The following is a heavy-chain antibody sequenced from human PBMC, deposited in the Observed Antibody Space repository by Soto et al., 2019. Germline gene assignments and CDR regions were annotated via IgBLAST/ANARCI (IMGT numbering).Heavy chain of an antibody. D-gene: IGHD4-17*01. CDR1: GESIATGAFY. V-gene: IGHV4-31*03. CDR2: IFYAGDT. Sequence: SETLSLTCTVSGESIATGAFYWSWIRLQSGKGPEWIGSIFYAGDTYYNPSLKSRVEISLDGSQNQFSLNLRSVTAADTAVYYCARECDYRTWFEPWGPGTLVTVSS. CDR3: ARECDYRTWFEP. J-gene: IGHJ5*02.